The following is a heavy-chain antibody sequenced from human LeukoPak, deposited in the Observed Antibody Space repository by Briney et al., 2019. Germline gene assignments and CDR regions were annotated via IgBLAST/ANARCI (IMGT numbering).Heavy chain of an antibody. Sequence: PGGSLRLSCAASGFNFDDYVMSWVRQAPGKGLEWVSGINWNGGSRGYADSVKGRFTISRDNAKNSLYLQMNSLRAEDTALYYCAKGYGWEASYYYYYMDVWGKGTTVTISS. CDR2: INWNGGSR. D-gene: IGHD1-26*01. V-gene: IGHV3-20*04. J-gene: IGHJ6*03. CDR1: GFNFDDYV. CDR3: AKGYGWEASYYYYYMDV.